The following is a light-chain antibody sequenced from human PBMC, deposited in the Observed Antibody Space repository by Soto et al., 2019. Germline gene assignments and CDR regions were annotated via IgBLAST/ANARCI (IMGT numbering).Light chain of an antibody. CDR1: QSVYIN. J-gene: IGKJ4*01. Sequence: EIVMTQSPATLSVSPGERATLSCRASQSVYINLAWYQQKPGQAPRLLIHGTFTRATGIPARFSSSGSGTEFTISLSILQSGDFAVYYCQQYNEWPLTFGGGTKVEIK. CDR3: QQYNEWPLT. CDR2: GTF. V-gene: IGKV3-15*01.